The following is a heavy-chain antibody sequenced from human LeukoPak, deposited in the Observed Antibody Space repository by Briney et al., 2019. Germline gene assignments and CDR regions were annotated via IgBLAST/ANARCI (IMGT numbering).Heavy chain of an antibody. D-gene: IGHD5-24*01. CDR2: IRYDGSNK. V-gene: IGHV3-30*02. CDR3: ARETAGRRDGYIDY. CDR1: GFTFSSYG. Sequence: GGSLRLSCAASGFTFSSYGMHWVRQAPGKGLEWVAFIRYDGSNKYYADSVKGRFTISRDNSKNTLYLQMNSLRAEDTAVYYCARETAGRRDGYIDYWGQGTLVTVSS. J-gene: IGHJ4*02.